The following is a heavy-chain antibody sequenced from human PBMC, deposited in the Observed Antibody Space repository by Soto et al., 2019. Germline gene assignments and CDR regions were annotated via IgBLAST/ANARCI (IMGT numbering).Heavy chain of an antibody. V-gene: IGHV4-39*01. CDR3: AVPAASVAGASGSYYYYGMDV. D-gene: IGHD6-19*01. J-gene: IGHJ6*02. Sequence: PSETLSLTCTVSGGSISSSSYYWGWIRQPPGKGLEWIGYIYYSGSPYSNPSLKSRVTISVDTSKNQFSLKRSSVTAADTAVYYCAVPAASVAGASGSYYYYGMDVWGQGTTVTVSS. CDR1: GGSISSSSYY. CDR2: IYYSGSP.